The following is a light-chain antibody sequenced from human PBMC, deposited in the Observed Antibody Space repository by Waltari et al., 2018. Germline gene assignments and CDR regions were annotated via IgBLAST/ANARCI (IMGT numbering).Light chain of an antibody. CDR2: GAS. CDR3: QQYNNWRT. V-gene: IGKV3-15*01. J-gene: IGKJ2*01. Sequence: EVLMTQTPATLSVSPGERATLSCRARQSIARNLAWYQQKPGQAPRLLIYGASTRATDVPDRFSGSGSGTEFTLTISSLQSEDFAVYYCQQYNNWRTFGQGTKLEIK. CDR1: QSIARN.